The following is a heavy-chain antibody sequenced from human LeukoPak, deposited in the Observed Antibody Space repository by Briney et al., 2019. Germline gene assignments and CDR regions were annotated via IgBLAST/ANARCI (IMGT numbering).Heavy chain of an antibody. CDR2: ISGSGGST. CDR3: ARDLHSSSYDYVWGRPPYYFDY. J-gene: IGHJ4*02. V-gene: IGHV3-23*01. D-gene: IGHD3-16*01. Sequence: PGGSLRLSCAASGFTFSSYAMSWVRQAPGKGLEWVSAISGSGGSTYYADSVKGRFTISRDNSKNTLYLQMNSLRAEDTAVYYCARDLHSSSYDYVWGRPPYYFDYWGQGTLVTVSS. CDR1: GFTFSSYA.